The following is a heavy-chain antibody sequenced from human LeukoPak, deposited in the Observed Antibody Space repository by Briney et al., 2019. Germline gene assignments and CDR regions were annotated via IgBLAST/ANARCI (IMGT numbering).Heavy chain of an antibody. Sequence: SETLSLTCSVSGYSISSGHYWGWIRQPPGKGLEWIGSIHHSGSTYYTPSLKSRVTISVDTSKNQFSLRLSSVTAADTVMYYWTRISIVGTTDFDYWGRGTLVTVSS. J-gene: IGHJ4*02. V-gene: IGHV4-38-2*02. CDR1: GYSISSGHY. CDR2: IHHSGST. D-gene: IGHD1-26*01. CDR3: TRISIVGTTDFDY.